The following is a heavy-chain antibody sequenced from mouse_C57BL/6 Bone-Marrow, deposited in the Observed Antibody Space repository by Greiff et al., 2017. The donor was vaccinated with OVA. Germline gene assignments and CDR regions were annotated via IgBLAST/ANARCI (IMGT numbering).Heavy chain of an antibody. Sequence: EVKLVESGGGLVQPGGSMKLSCAASGFTFSDAWMDWVRQSPEKGLEWVAEIRNKANNHATYYAESVKGRFTISRDDSKSSVYLQMNSLRAEDTGIYYCTSGDYYGSSLFDYWGQGTTLTVSS. CDR2: IRNKANNHAT. CDR3: TSGDYYGSSLFDY. V-gene: IGHV6-6*01. J-gene: IGHJ2*01. CDR1: GFTFSDAW. D-gene: IGHD1-1*01.